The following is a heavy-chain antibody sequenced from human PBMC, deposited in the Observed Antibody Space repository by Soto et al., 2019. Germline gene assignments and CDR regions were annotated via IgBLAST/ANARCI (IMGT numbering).Heavy chain of an antibody. Sequence: GGPLRLSVAAAEFTFRGNARSWVRQAPGKGLEWVSAISGSGGSTYYADSVKGRFTIPSDNSKNTLYLQMNSLRAEDTAVYYCVKDHGGVPAAMFDYWGQGTLVTVSS. CDR2: ISGSGGST. V-gene: IGHV3-23*01. J-gene: IGHJ4*02. CDR1: EFTFRGNA. CDR3: VKDHGGVPAAMFDY. D-gene: IGHD2-2*01.